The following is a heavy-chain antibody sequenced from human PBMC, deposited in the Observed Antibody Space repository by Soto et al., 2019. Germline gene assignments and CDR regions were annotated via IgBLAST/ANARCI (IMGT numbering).Heavy chain of an antibody. J-gene: IGHJ4*02. D-gene: IGHD3-10*01. CDR2: IGTAGDT. V-gene: IGHV3-13*04. CDR1: GFTFSSYD. Sequence: PGGSLRLSCAASGFTFSSYDMHWVRQATGKGLEWVSAIGTAGDTYYPGSVKGRFTISRENAKNSLYLQMNSLRAGDTAVYYCAKDRGGAYYYGSGSPAPLFDYWGQGTLVTVSS. CDR3: AKDRGGAYYYGSGSPAPLFDY.